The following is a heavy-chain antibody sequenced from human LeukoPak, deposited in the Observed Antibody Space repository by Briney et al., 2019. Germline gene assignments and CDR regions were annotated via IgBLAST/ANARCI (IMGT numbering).Heavy chain of an antibody. CDR2: ISAYNGNT. D-gene: IGHD6-6*01. CDR3: ARDMYSSSSPWFDP. V-gene: IGHV1-18*01. CDR1: GYTFTSYD. J-gene: IGHJ5*02. Sequence: GASVKVSCKASGYTFTSYDINWVRQAPGQGLEWMGWISAYNGNTNYAQKLQGRVTMTTDTSTSTAYMELRSLRSDDTAVYYCARDMYSSSSPWFDPWGQGTLVTVSS.